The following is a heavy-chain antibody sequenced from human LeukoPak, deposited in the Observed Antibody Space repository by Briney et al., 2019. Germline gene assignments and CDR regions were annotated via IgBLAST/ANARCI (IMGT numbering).Heavy chain of an antibody. V-gene: IGHV3-53*01. CDR3: ARGVEPLAANTLAY. CDR1: GFTVITND. CDR2: LYSDGNT. D-gene: IGHD1-14*01. J-gene: IGHJ4*02. Sequence: GGSLRLSCAASGFTVITNDMTWVRQAAGNGLEWFSVLYSDGNTKYADSVQGRFTISRDNSKNTLYLEMNSLSPDDTAVYYCARGVEPLAANTLAYWGQGTLVTVSS.